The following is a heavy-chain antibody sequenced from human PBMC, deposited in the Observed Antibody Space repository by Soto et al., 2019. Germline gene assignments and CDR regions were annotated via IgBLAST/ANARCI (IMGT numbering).Heavy chain of an antibody. CDR3: ARDKITGLFDY. CDR1: GGSFSGYY. CDR2: INHSGST. Sequence: QVQLQQWGAGLLKPSETLSLTCAVYGGSFSGYYWTWIRQPPGTGLEWIGEINHSGSTNYNPSLKSRVTISVDASKNQFSLTLTSVTAADRAVYYCARDKITGLFDYWGQGTRVTVSS. V-gene: IGHV4-34*01. J-gene: IGHJ4*02. D-gene: IGHD2-8*02.